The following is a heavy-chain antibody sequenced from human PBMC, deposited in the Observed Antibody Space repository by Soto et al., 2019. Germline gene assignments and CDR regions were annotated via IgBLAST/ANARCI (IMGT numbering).Heavy chain of an antibody. D-gene: IGHD4-17*01. CDR3: ARDRPSYGDYVHYFHHYGMDV. Sequence: QVQVQESGPGLVKPSQTLSLTCTVSWGSINSGDYFWSWVRQPPGKGLEWIGYIYYNGRTYYNPSLQSRVSISLDTPSNQFSLRLSSVTAADTAVYFCARDRPSYGDYVHYFHHYGMDVWGQGTTVTVSS. V-gene: IGHV4-30-4*01. CDR1: WGSINSGDYF. CDR2: IYYNGRT. J-gene: IGHJ6*02.